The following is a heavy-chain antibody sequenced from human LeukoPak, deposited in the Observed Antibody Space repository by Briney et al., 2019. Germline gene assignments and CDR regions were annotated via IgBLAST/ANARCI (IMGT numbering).Heavy chain of an antibody. Sequence: ASVKVSCKASGYTFTSYDINWVRQAPGQGLEWMGRIIPILGIANYAQKFQGRVTITADKSTSTAYMELSSLRSEDTAVYYCARDLSSGWYCDYWGQGTLVTVSS. CDR3: ARDLSSGWYCDY. D-gene: IGHD6-19*01. CDR2: IIPILGIA. V-gene: IGHV1-69*04. CDR1: GYTFTSYD. J-gene: IGHJ4*02.